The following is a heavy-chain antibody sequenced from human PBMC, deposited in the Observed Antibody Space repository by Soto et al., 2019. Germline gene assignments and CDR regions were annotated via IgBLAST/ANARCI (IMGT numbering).Heavy chain of an antibody. Sequence: QVQLVESGGGVVQPGRSLRLSCAASGFTFSAYGMHWVRQAPGKGLEWVAVIWYDGSNKYYGDSVKGRFTISRDNSKNTLDLQMNNLRAEDTAVYYSARDGGYYGSGSYFDPWGQGTLVTVSS. V-gene: IGHV3-33*01. D-gene: IGHD3-10*01. J-gene: IGHJ5*02. CDR1: GFTFSAYG. CDR2: IWYDGSNK. CDR3: ARDGGYYGSGSYFDP.